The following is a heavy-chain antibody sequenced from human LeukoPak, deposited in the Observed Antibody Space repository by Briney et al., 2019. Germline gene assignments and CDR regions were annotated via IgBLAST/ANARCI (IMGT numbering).Heavy chain of an antibody. CDR3: AREGYCSGGSCFSDY. Sequence: GGSLRLSCAASGFTFSSYSMNWVRQAPGKGLEWVSSISSSSYIYYADSVKGRFTTSRDNAKNSLYLQMNSLRAEDTAVYYCAREGYCSGGSCFSDYWGQGTLVTVSS. CDR1: GFTFSSYS. CDR2: ISSSSYI. D-gene: IGHD2-15*01. V-gene: IGHV3-21*01. J-gene: IGHJ4*02.